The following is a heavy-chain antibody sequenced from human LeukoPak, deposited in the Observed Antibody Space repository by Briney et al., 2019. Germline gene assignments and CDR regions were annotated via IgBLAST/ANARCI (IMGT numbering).Heavy chain of an antibody. CDR1: GGTFSSYA. CDR3: ARAESVAGNFDY. D-gene: IGHD6-19*01. CDR2: IIPIFGTA. V-gene: IGHV1-69*01. Sequence: SVKVSCKASGGTFSSYAISWVRQASGQGLEWMGGIIPIFGTANYAQKFQGRVTITADESTSTAYMELSSLRSEDTAVYYCARAESVAGNFDYWGQGTLVTVSS. J-gene: IGHJ4*02.